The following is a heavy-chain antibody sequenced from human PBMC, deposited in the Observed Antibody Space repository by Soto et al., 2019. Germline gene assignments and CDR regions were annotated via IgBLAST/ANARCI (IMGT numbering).Heavy chain of an antibody. J-gene: IGHJ2*01. CDR3: ARHFDVDPSLDHYYFDL. Sequence: QVQLQESGPGLVKPSETLSLTCTVSGVSITPYFWSWIRQPAGEAPEWLGHIYASGRTTYNPSLKRRGTMCVSQTQGSLRLTSVTAADTAVYYCARHFDVDPSLDHYYFDLWGRGALVTVSS. CDR2: IYASGRT. V-gene: IGHV4-4*07. D-gene: IGHD3-9*01. CDR1: GVSITPYF.